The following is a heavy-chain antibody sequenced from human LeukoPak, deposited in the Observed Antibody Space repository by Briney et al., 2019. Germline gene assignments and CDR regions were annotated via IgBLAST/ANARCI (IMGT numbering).Heavy chain of an antibody. V-gene: IGHV3-23*01. CDR3: AELGITMIGGV. J-gene: IGHJ6*04. CDR2: ISGSGDST. D-gene: IGHD3-10*02. Sequence: GGSLRLSCAASGFTFSSYWMSWVRQAPGKGLEWVSDISGSGDSTNYADSVKGRFTISRDNAKNSLYLQMNSLRAEDTAVYYCAELGITMIGGVWGKGTTVTISS. CDR1: GFTFSSYW.